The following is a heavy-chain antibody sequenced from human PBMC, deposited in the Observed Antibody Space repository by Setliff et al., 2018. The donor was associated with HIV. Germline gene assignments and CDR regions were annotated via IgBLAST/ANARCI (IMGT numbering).Heavy chain of an antibody. CDR1: GYSISSGYY. CDR3: ARTPGTGPHPPYYFDY. D-gene: IGHD3-9*01. J-gene: IGHJ4*02. CDR2: INHIGST. V-gene: IGHV4-38-2*02. Sequence: ASETLSLTCTVSGYSISSGYYWSWIRQPPGKGLEWIGEINHIGSTNYNPSLKSRVTISVDTSKNQFSLKLSSVTAADTAVYYCARTPGTGPHPPYYFDYWGQGTLVTVSS.